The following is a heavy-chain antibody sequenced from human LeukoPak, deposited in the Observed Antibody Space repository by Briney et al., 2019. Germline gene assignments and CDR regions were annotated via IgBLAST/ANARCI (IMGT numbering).Heavy chain of an antibody. CDR3: ARGPSGFEGYYYYGMDV. Sequence: ASVKVSCKASGYTFTSYGISWVRQAPGQGLEWMGWISAYNGNTNYAQKLQGRVTMTTDTSTSTAYMELRSLRSDDTAVYYCARGPSGFEGYYYYGMDVWGQGTTVTVSS. CDR1: GYTFTSYG. D-gene: IGHD3-22*01. J-gene: IGHJ6*02. V-gene: IGHV1-18*01. CDR2: ISAYNGNT.